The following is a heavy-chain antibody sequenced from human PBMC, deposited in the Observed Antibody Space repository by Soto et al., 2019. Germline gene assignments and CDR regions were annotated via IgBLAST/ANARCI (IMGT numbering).Heavy chain of an antibody. D-gene: IGHD3-9*01. CDR2: ISAGGATT. CDR1: GFTFGNFA. J-gene: IGHJ4*02. CDR3: AKDRGGTDWPFDH. Sequence: EVQLVESGGGLVQPGGSLRLSCTPSGFTFGNFAMSWVRQAPGKGLEWVSSISAGGATTYYADSVKGRVTMSRDNSKNTLSLQMISLRAEDSAVYYCAKDRGGTDWPFDHWGQGTLVTVSS. V-gene: IGHV3-23*04.